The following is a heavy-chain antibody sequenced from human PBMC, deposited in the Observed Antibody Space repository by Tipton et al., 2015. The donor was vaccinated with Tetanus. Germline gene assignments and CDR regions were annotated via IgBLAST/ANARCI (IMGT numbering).Heavy chain of an antibody. J-gene: IGHJ4*02. V-gene: IGHV3-23*01. CDR1: GFTFSSYA. D-gene: IGHD3-16*01. CDR2: LSGSGDST. Sequence: SLRLSCAASGFTFSSYAVSWVRQAPGKGLEWVSSLSGSGDSTYYVDSVRGRFTTSRDNSKNTLYLQMNSLRAEDSAVYYCARRQVEGGAHFDHWGQGTLVTVSS. CDR3: ARRQVEGGAHFDH.